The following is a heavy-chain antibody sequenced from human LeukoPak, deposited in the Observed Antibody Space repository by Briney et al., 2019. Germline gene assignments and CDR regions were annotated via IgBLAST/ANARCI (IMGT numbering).Heavy chain of an antibody. CDR3: ATQGDAFDI. V-gene: IGHV1-2*02. J-gene: IGHJ3*02. CDR2: INPNSGGT. Sequence: ASVKVSCKASGYTFTGYYMHWVRQAPGQGLEWMGWINPNSGGTNYAQKFQGRVTISADKSISTAYLQWGSLKASDTAMYYCATQGDAFDIWGQGTMVTVSS. CDR1: GYTFTGYY.